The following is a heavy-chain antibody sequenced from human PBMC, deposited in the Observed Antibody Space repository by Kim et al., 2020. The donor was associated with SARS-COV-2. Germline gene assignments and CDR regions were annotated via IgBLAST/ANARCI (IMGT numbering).Heavy chain of an antibody. D-gene: IGHD5-12*01. Sequence: SETLSLTCTVSGGSISSSSYYWGWIRQPPGKGLEWIGSIYYSGSTYYNPSLKSRVTISVDTSKNQFSLKLSSVTAADTAVYYCARRPRGLSGRLFDYWGQGTLVTVSS. CDR2: IYYSGST. CDR1: GGSISSSSYY. J-gene: IGHJ4*02. CDR3: ARRPRGLSGRLFDY. V-gene: IGHV4-39*01.